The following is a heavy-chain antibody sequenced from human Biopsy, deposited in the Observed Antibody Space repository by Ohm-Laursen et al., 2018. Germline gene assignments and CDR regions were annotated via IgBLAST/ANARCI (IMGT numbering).Heavy chain of an antibody. CDR1: GFIFDDYA. CDR3: AKGAGSSRSQGFDY. V-gene: IGHV3-9*01. Sequence: SLRLSCSASGFIFDDYAMYWVRQVPGKGLEWVSGISWNGANIAYADFVKGRFTISRDNAKKSLYLQMNSLRTEDTALYYCAKGAGSSRSQGFDYWGQGILVTVSP. D-gene: IGHD6-13*01. J-gene: IGHJ4*02. CDR2: ISWNGANI.